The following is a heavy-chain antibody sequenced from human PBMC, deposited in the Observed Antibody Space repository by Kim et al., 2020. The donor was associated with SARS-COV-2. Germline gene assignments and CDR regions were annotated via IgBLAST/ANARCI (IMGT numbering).Heavy chain of an antibody. CDR2: T. Sequence: TYHNPSLKSRVTISVDTSKNQFSLKLSSVTAADTAVYYCARDSTNGSGGRWGQGTLVTVSS. D-gene: IGHD3-10*01. J-gene: IGHJ4*02. CDR3: ARDSTNGSGGR. V-gene: IGHV4-31*02.